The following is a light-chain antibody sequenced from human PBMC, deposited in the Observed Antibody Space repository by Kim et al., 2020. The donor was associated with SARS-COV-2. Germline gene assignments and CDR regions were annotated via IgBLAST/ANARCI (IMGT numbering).Light chain of an antibody. J-gene: IGLJ1*01. CDR1: SSDVGGYDY. CDR3: SSYAGSNYV. CDR2: DVS. V-gene: IGLV2-8*01. Sequence: QSALTQPPSVSGSPGQSVTISCTGTSSDVGGYDYVSWYQQHPGKAPQLMIYDVSKRPSGVPDRFSDSKSGNTASLTFSGLQAEDEADYYCSSYAGSNYVFGTGTKVTVL.